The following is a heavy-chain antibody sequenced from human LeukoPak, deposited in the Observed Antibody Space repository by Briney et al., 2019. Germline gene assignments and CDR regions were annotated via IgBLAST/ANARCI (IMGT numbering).Heavy chain of an antibody. V-gene: IGHV1-58*02. CDR2: IVVGSRNT. D-gene: IGHD3-3*01. CDR1: GFTFTSSA. Sequence: GASVKVSCKASGFTFTSSAMQWVRQARGQRLEWIGWIVVGSRNTNYAQKFQERVTITRDMSTSTAYMELSSLRSEDTAVYYCAAGELDYDFWSGYYNFDYWGQGTLVTVSS. J-gene: IGHJ4*02. CDR3: AAGELDYDFWSGYYNFDY.